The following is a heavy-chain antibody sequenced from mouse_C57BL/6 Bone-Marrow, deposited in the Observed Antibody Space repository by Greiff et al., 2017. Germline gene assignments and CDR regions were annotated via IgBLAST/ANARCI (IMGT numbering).Heavy chain of an antibody. CDR2: INSEGGST. D-gene: IGHD2-4*01. V-gene: IGHV5-2*01. Sequence: EVMLVASGGGLVQPGESLKLSCESNEYEFPSHDMSWVRKTPEKRLELVAAINSEGGSTYYPDTMERRFIIARDNTKKPLYLQMSSLRSEDTALYYCARRGDYDLDYWGQGTTLTVSS. J-gene: IGHJ2*01. CDR1: EYEFPSHD. CDR3: ARRGDYDLDY.